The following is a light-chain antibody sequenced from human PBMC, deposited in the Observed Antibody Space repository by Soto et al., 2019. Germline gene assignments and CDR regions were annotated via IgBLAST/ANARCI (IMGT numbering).Light chain of an antibody. Sequence: DIVLTQSPCALSLSPGERAALSCKASQSVSSTFLACYQQKPGHAARLLIYGASNRANGIPDRFSGSGSGTDFTLTISRLEPEDFAVYYCQQNGSSGTFGQGTKVDI. CDR2: GAS. CDR1: QSVSSTF. CDR3: QQNGSSGT. V-gene: IGKV3-20*01. J-gene: IGKJ1*01.